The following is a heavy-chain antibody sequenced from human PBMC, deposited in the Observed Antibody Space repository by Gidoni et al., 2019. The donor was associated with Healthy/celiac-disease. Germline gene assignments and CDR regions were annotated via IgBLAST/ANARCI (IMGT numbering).Heavy chain of an antibody. CDR3: AILGYDAFDI. D-gene: IGHD2-15*01. CDR2: ISSSSSYI. CDR1: GFTFSSYS. J-gene: IGHJ3*02. Sequence: EVQLVESGGGLVKPGGSLRLSCPACGFTFSSYSMNWVRQAPGKGLEWVSSISSSSSYIYYADSVKGRFTISRDNAKNSLYLQMNSLRAEDTAVYYCAILGYDAFDIWGQGTMVTVSS. V-gene: IGHV3-21*01.